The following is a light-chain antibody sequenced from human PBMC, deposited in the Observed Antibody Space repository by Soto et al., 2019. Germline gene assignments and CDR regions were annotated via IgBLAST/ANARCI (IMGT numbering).Light chain of an antibody. CDR2: DAS. CDR1: QGISSY. J-gene: IGKJ1*01. V-gene: IGKV1-8*01. Sequence: IQMPQATSSLCASLGARVSITCRASQGISSYLAWYQQKKGQAPKLLIYDASTLQSGVPSRFSGSGYGTDFNLTISCLQSGDFAIYYCQQYYSYPRTFGQGTKVDIK. CDR3: QQYYSYPRT.